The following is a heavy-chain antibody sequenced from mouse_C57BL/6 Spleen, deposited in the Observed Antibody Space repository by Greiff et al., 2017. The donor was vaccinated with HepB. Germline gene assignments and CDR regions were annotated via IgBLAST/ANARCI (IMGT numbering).Heavy chain of an antibody. V-gene: IGHV1-64*01. D-gene: IGHD1-1*01. CDR2: IHPNSGST. Sequence: QVQLQQPGAELVKPGASVKLSCKASGYTFTSYWMHWVKQRPGQGLEWIGMIHPNSGSTNYNEKFKSKATLTVDKSSSTAYMQLSSLTSEDSAVYYCARHYGSSYGNYAMDYWGQGTSVTVSS. CDR1: GYTFTSYW. CDR3: ARHYGSSYGNYAMDY. J-gene: IGHJ4*01.